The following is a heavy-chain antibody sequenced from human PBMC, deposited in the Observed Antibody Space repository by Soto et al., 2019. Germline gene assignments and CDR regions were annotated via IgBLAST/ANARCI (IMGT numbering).Heavy chain of an antibody. V-gene: IGHV3-48*01. D-gene: IGHD6-19*01. CDR3: AKDLRGWSKSEFDY. CDR1: GFTFSSYS. CDR2: ISSSSSTI. Sequence: PGGSLRLSCAASGFTFSSYSMNWVRQAPGKGLEWVSYISSSSSTIYYADSVKGRFTISRDNSKNTLYLQMNSLRAEDTAVYYCAKDLRGWSKSEFDYWGQGTLVTVSS. J-gene: IGHJ4*02.